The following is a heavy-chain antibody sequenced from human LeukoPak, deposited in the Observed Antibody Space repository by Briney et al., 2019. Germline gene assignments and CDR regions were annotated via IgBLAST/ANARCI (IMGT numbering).Heavy chain of an antibody. J-gene: IGHJ6*02. D-gene: IGHD2-15*01. V-gene: IGHV3-7*04. CDR3: ARDQYELRSYYYGMDV. CDR2: INQDGSAK. CDR1: GFTLSSYW. Sequence: GGSLRLSCAASGFTLSSYWMSWVRQAPGKGLEWVANINQDGSAKYYVDSVKGRFTISRNNAENSLFLQMNSLRVEDMAVYYCARDQYELRSYYYGMDVWGQGTTVTVSS.